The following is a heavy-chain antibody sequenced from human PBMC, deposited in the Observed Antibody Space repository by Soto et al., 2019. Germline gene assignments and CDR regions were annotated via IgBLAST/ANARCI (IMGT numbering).Heavy chain of an antibody. J-gene: IGHJ4*02. CDR1: GYTFTSYG. D-gene: IGHD2-15*01. V-gene: IGHV1-18*01. CDR3: ARGCYGDY. CDR2: ISAHNGNT. Sequence: QVHLVQSGAEVKKPGASVKVSCKASGYTFTSYGITWVRQAPGQGLEWMGWISAHNGNTDYAQKLQGRVIVTRDTSTSTAYMELISLISDCTAVYYCARGCYGDYWGQSALVPVSS.